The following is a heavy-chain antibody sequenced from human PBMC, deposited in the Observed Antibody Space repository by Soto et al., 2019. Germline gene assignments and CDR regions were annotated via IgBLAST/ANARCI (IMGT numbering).Heavy chain of an antibody. V-gene: IGHV5-51*01. CDR3: ARFGPDGSGSLNYYYYGMDV. CDR1: GYSFTSYW. CDR2: IYPGDSDT. J-gene: IGHJ6*02. Sequence: PGESLKISCKGSGYSFTSYWIGWVRQMPGKGLEWMGIIYPGDSDTRYSPSFQGQVTISADKSISTAYLQWSSLKASDTAMCYCARFGPDGSGSLNYYYYGMDVWGQGTTVTVSS. D-gene: IGHD3-10*01.